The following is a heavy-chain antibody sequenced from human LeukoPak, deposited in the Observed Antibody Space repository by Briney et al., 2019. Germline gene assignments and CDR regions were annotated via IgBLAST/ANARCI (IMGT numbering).Heavy chain of an antibody. J-gene: IGHJ4*02. V-gene: IGHV3-48*04. Sequence: PGGSLRLSCAASGFIFSDYSMNWVRQAPGKGLEWVAYISSSSSIIYYADSVKGRFTISRDNAKNSLYLLMNSLRAEDTAVYYCARGERDYGDFDYWGQGTLVTVSS. CDR1: GFIFSDYS. D-gene: IGHD4-17*01. CDR2: ISSSSSII. CDR3: ARGERDYGDFDY.